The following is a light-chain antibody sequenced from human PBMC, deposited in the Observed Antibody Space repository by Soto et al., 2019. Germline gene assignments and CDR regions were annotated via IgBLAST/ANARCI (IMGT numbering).Light chain of an antibody. CDR1: SSDVGSYNL. CDR2: EVS. J-gene: IGLJ1*01. Sequence: QSVLTQPASGSGSPGQSITISCTGTSSDVGSYNLVSWYQQHPGKAPKLMIYEVSKRPSGVSNRFSGSKSGNTASLTIFGLQAEDEADYYCCSYAGSSTYVFGTGTKVTVL. V-gene: IGLV2-23*02. CDR3: CSYAGSSTYV.